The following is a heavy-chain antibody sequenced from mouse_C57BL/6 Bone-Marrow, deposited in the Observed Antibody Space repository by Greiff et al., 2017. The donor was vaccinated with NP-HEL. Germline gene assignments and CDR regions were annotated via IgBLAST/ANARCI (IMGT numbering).Heavy chain of an antibody. D-gene: IGHD2-4*01. CDR1: GFTFSDYY. V-gene: IGHV5-16*01. CDR2: INYDGSST. CDR3: AREGGLRRRTYAMDY. J-gene: IGHJ4*01. Sequence: EVQLVESEGGLVQPGSSMKLSCTTSGFTFSDYYMAWVRPVPEKGLDWVANINYDGSSTYSLDSLKSRFIIKRENAKNILYLQMSSLKSEDTATYYCAREGGLRRRTYAMDYWGQGTSVTVSS.